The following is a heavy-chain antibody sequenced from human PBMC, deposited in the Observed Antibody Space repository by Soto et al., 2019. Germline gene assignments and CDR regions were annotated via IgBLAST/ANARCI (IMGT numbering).Heavy chain of an antibody. D-gene: IGHD2-2*01. V-gene: IGHV3-23*01. CDR2: VGTDGNT. CDR1: GFTFNSYA. J-gene: IGHJ4*01. CDR3: VRKYPGTRPFDY. Sequence: LRLSCAASGFTFNSYAMNWVRQAPGKGLAWVSAVGTDGNTYYANSVKGRFTISRDNSRTTLYLQMNSLRVEDTALYYCVRKYPGTRPFDYWGQGTLVTVSS.